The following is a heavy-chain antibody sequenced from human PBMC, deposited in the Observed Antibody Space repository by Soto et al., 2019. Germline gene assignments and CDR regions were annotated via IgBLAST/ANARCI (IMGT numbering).Heavy chain of an antibody. V-gene: IGHV1-3*01. CDR1: GYTFTSYA. J-gene: IGHJ4*02. Sequence: ASVKVSCKASGYTFTSYAMHWVRQAPGQRLEWMGWISAGNGNTKYSQKFQGRVTITRDTSASTAYMELSSLRSEDTAVYYCARGIAAADPIEYWGQGTLVTISS. CDR3: ARGIAAADPIEY. D-gene: IGHD6-13*01. CDR2: ISAGNGNT.